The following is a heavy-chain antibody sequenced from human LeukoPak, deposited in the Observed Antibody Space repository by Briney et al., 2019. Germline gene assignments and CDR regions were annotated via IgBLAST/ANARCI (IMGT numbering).Heavy chain of an antibody. V-gene: IGHV4-34*09. Sequence: SETLSLTCAVYGGSFSGYYWSWIRQPPGKGLEWIGEINHSGSTYYNPSLKSRVTISVDTSKNQFSLKLSSVTAADTAVYYCARVSWDYYDSSGYYGTFDYWGQGTLVTVSS. J-gene: IGHJ4*02. CDR1: GGSFSGYY. CDR2: INHSGST. D-gene: IGHD3-22*01. CDR3: ARVSWDYYDSSGYYGTFDY.